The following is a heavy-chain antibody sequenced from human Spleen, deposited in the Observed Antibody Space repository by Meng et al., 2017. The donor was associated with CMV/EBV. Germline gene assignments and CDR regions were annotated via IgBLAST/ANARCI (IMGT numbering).Heavy chain of an antibody. Sequence: VKLQESGPGLVKPPQTLSLTCTVSGGSISSGDYYWSWIRQPPGKGLEWIGYIYYSGSTYYNPSLKSRVTMSVDTSKNQFSLKLSSVTAADTAVYYCAVSGYCSGGSCYWDYWGQGTLVTVSS. CDR3: AVSGYCSGGSCYWDY. V-gene: IGHV4-30-4*08. CDR2: IYYSGST. CDR1: GGSISSGDYY. J-gene: IGHJ4*02. D-gene: IGHD2-15*01.